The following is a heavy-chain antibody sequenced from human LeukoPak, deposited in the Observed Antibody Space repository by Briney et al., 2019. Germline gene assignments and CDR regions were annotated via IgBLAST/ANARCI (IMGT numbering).Heavy chain of an antibody. D-gene: IGHD2-2*01. V-gene: IGHV3-21*01. Sequence: PGGSLRLSCAACGFTFSSYSMNWVRQAPGKGLEWVSSISSSSSYIYYADSVKGRFTISRDNAKNSLYLQMNSLRAEDTAVYYCARAGPRYCSSTSCYDAAFDIWGQGTMVTVSS. CDR1: GFTFSSYS. CDR2: ISSSSSYI. CDR3: ARAGPRYCSSTSCYDAAFDI. J-gene: IGHJ3*02.